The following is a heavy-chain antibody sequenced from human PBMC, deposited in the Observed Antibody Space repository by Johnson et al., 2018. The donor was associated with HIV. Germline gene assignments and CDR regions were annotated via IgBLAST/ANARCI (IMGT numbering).Heavy chain of an antibody. Sequence: QVQLVESGGGVVQPGRSLRLSCAASGFTFRSYSMHWVRQAPGKGLEWVAFIRYDGSNKYYADSVKGRFTISRDNSKNTLYLQMNSLRAEDTAVYYCAKDPGSGSPGAFDIWGQGTMVTVSS. CDR3: AKDPGSGSPGAFDI. D-gene: IGHD1-26*01. J-gene: IGHJ3*02. CDR2: IRYDGSNK. V-gene: IGHV3-30*02. CDR1: GFTFRSYS.